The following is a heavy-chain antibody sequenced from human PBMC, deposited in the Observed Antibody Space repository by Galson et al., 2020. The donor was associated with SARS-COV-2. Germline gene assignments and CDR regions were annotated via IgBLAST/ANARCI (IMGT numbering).Heavy chain of an antibody. Sequence: SQTLSLTCAISGDSVSSNSAAWTWIRQSPSRGLEWLGRTYYRSKWYNDYAVSVKSRLTINPDTSKNQFSLQLNSVTPEDTAVYFCARGVGFSGYFDSWGQGTPVTVSS. CDR2: TYYRSKWYN. CDR3: ARGVGFSGYFDS. V-gene: IGHV6-1*01. CDR1: GDSVSSNSAA. J-gene: IGHJ4*02. D-gene: IGHD1-26*01.